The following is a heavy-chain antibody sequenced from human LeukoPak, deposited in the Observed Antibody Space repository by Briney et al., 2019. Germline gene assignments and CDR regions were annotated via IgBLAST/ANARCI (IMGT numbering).Heavy chain of an antibody. D-gene: IGHD1-26*01. Sequence: SETLSLTCIVSGGSLSSYYWSWIRQPPGKGLEWIAYIDYSGSTNYNPSLKSRVTISVDASKNQFSLKLSSVTAADTVVYHCARDRRRELLHAFDIWGQGTMVTVSS. J-gene: IGHJ3*02. CDR2: IDYSGST. CDR3: ARDRRRELLHAFDI. V-gene: IGHV4-59*01. CDR1: GGSLSSYY.